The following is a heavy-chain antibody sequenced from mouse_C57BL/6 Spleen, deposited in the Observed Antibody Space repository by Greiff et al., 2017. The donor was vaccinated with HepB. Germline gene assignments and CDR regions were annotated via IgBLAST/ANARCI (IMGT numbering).Heavy chain of an antibody. CDR2: IYPRSGNT. D-gene: IGHD1-1*01. Sequence: VQLQESGAELARPGASVKLSCKASGYTFTSYGISWVKQRTGQGLEWIGEIYPRSGNTYYNEKFKGKATLTADKSSSTAYMELRSLTSEDSAVYFCARHYYGSSYPWYFDVWGTGTTVTVSS. J-gene: IGHJ1*03. CDR1: GYTFTSYG. V-gene: IGHV1-81*01. CDR3: ARHYYGSSYPWYFDV.